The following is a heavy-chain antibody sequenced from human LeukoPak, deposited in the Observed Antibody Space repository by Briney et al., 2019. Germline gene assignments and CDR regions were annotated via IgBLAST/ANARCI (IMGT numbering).Heavy chain of an antibody. CDR1: GGFISSYY. Sequence: SETLSLTCTVTGGFISSYYWSWIRQPAGKGLEWIGRIYTSGTTNYNPSLKSRVTMSIDTSKNQFSLNLGSVTAADTAVYYCAREFTSWGQGTLVTVSS. J-gene: IGHJ5*02. CDR3: AREFTS. V-gene: IGHV4-4*07. CDR2: IYTSGTT.